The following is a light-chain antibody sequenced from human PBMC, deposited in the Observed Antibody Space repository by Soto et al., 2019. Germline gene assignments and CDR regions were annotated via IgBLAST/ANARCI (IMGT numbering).Light chain of an antibody. CDR2: DAS. CDR1: QSVSSY. V-gene: IGKV3-11*01. Sequence: EIVLTQYPGTLSLSPGERATLYCRASQSVSSYLAWYQQKPGQAPRLLIYDASNRATGISARFSGSGSGTDFTLTISSLEPEDFAVYYCQQRSKWPPEVTFGQGTRLEIK. J-gene: IGKJ5*01. CDR3: QQRSKWPPEVT.